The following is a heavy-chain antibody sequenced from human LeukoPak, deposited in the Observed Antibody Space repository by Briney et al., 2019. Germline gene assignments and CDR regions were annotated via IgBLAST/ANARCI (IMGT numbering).Heavy chain of an antibody. CDR2: ISSSSSTI. CDR1: GFTFSSYA. D-gene: IGHD6-13*01. V-gene: IGHV3-48*01. Sequence: GGSLRLSCAASGFTFSSYAMHWVRQAPGKGLEWVSYISSSSSTIYYADSVKGRFTISRDNAKNSLYLQMNSLRAEDTAVYYCARDQMGAAAGIFDYWGQGTLVTVSS. J-gene: IGHJ4*02. CDR3: ARDQMGAAAGIFDY.